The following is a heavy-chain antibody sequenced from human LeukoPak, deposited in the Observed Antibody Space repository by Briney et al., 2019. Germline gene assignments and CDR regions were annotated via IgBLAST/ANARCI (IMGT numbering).Heavy chain of an antibody. V-gene: IGHV3-23*01. Sequence: GGSLRLSCAASGFTFSSYAMSWVRQAPGKGLEWVSAISGSGGSTYYVDSVKGRFTISRDNSKNTLYLQMNSLRAEDTAVYYCAKEPRYCSGGSCPYFAYWGQGTLVTVSS. CDR2: ISGSGGST. CDR1: GFTFSSYA. D-gene: IGHD2-15*01. J-gene: IGHJ4*02. CDR3: AKEPRYCSGGSCPYFAY.